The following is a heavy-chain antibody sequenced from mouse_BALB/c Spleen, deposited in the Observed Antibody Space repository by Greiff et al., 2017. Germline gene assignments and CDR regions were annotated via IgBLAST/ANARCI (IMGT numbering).Heavy chain of an antibody. Sequence: VQLKQSGAELVKPGASVKLSCTASGFNIKDTYMHWVKQRPEQGLEWIGRIDPANGNTKYDPKFQGKATITADTSSNTAYLQLSSLTSEDTAVYYCARVYLFAYWGQGTLVTVSA. V-gene: IGHV14-3*02. CDR3: ARVYLFAY. J-gene: IGHJ3*01. CDR2: IDPANGNT. CDR1: GFNIKDTY.